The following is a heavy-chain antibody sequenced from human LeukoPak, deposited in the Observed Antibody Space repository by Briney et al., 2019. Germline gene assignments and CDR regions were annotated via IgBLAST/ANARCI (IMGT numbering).Heavy chain of an antibody. V-gene: IGHV4-59*01. Sequence: SETLSLTCTVSGGSISSYYWSWIRQPPGKGLEWTGYIYYSGSTNYNPSLKSRVTISVDTSKNQFSLKLSSVTAADTAVYYCARDSNYYYYGMDVWGQGTTVTVSS. CDR3: ARDSNYYYYGMDV. CDR2: IYYSGST. CDR1: GGSISSYY. J-gene: IGHJ6*02.